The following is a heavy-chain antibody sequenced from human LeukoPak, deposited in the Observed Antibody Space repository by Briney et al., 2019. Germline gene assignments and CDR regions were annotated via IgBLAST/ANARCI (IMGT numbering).Heavy chain of an antibody. CDR1: GFTFSKYW. Sequence: GGSLRLSCAASGFTFSKYWMLWVRQAPGKGLESVSRINTDGTVTTYADSVKGRFTVSRDNADNTTYLQMNSVRDEDTAAYYCATKQWLAPPPDSWGQGTPVTVSS. D-gene: IGHD6-19*01. J-gene: IGHJ4*02. V-gene: IGHV3-74*01. CDR3: ATKQWLAPPPDS. CDR2: INTDGTVT.